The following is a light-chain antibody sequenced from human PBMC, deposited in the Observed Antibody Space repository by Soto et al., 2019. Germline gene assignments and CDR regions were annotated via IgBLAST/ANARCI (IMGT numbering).Light chain of an antibody. CDR1: QNISDS. J-gene: IGKJ1*01. Sequence: DIQMTQSPSTLSASVGDRVTITCRASQNISDSLAWYQHKPGKAPSLLISNASTLERGVPLRFSGSGSGTEFTLTINSMQPDDFATYYCQQYNAYSLTFGQGTKVDIK. CDR3: QQYNAYSLT. V-gene: IGKV1-5*01. CDR2: NAS.